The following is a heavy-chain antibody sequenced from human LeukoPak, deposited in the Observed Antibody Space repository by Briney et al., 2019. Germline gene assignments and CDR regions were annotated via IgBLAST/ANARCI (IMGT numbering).Heavy chain of an antibody. CDR2: ISTYNGNT. D-gene: IGHD6-19*01. Sequence: GASVKVSCKASGYTFTTFGISWVRQAPGQGLEWMGWISTYNGNTIYAQNLQGRITMTTDTSTSTAYMELRSLRYDDTAVYYCARDPPHSSGPTSPCFEYWGQGTLVTVSS. CDR3: ARDPPHSSGPTSPCFEY. J-gene: IGHJ4*02. CDR1: GYTFTTFG. V-gene: IGHV1-18*01.